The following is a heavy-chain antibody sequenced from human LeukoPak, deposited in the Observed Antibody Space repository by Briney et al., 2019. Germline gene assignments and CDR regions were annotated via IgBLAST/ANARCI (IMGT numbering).Heavy chain of an antibody. CDR3: ARSMVRGVSPFLAFDI. CDR2: INPNSGGT. CDR1: GGTFSSYA. Sequence: GASVKVSCKASGGTFSSYAISWVRQAPGQGLEWMGRINPNSGGTNYAQKFQGRVTMTRDTSISTAYMELSRLRSDDTAVYYCARSMVRGVSPFLAFDIWGQGTMVTVSS. D-gene: IGHD3-10*01. J-gene: IGHJ3*02. V-gene: IGHV1-2*06.